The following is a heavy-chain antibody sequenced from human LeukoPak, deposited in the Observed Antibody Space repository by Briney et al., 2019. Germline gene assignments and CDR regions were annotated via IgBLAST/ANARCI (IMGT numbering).Heavy chain of an antibody. CDR3: TTVYY. J-gene: IGHJ4*02. V-gene: IGHV3-15*01. CDR2: IQSKADGGTP. Sequence: PGGSLRLSCAARGFTFSDTWMSWVRQSPGQGLEWAGRIQSKADGGTPAYAVPVKGRFIISRDDSKNTVYLQMDSLKIEDTGVYYCTTVYYWGQGTVVTVAS. CDR1: GFTFSDTW.